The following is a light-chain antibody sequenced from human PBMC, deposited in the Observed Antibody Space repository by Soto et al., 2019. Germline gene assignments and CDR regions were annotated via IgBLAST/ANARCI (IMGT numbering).Light chain of an antibody. CDR1: SSDVGGYNY. Sequence: QSALTQPASVSGSPGQSITISCTGTSSDVGGYNYVSWFQQHPGKAPKLKIYEVSNRPSGVSNRFSGSKSGYTASLTISELQAEDEADYYCTSFTSGSTWVFGGGTKVTVL. J-gene: IGLJ3*02. CDR2: EVS. V-gene: IGLV2-14*03. CDR3: TSFTSGSTWV.